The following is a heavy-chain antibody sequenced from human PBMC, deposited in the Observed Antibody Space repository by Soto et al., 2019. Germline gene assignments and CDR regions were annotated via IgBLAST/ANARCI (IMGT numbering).Heavy chain of an antibody. CDR2: ISGSGGST. V-gene: IGHV3-23*01. D-gene: IGHD5-18*01. J-gene: IGHJ3*02. Sequence: EVQLLESGGGLVQPGGSLRLSCAASGFTFSSYAMSWVRQAPGKGLEWVSAISGSGGSTYYADSVKGRFIISGDNSKKTRWLKMNSLIAEYTAVYYCAKSSEDTAMVTDAVDIWCQGTMVTVSS. CDR1: GFTFSSYA. CDR3: AKSSEDTAMVTDAVDI.